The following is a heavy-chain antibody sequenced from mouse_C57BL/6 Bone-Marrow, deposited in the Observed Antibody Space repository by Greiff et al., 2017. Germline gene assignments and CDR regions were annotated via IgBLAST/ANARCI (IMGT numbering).Heavy chain of an antibody. CDR2: IDPSDSYT. J-gene: IGHJ4*01. Sequence: QVQLQQPGAELVKPGASVKLSCKASGYTFTSYWMQWVKQRPGQGLAWIGEIDPSDSYTNYNQKFKGKATLTVDTSSSTAYTQLSSLTSGDSAVYDCASAMDYWGQGTSVTVSS. CDR3: ASAMDY. CDR1: GYTFTSYW. V-gene: IGHV1-50*01.